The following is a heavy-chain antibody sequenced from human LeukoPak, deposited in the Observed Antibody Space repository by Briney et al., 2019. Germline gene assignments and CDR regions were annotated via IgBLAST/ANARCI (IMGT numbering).Heavy chain of an antibody. J-gene: IGHJ4*02. Sequence: PSETLSLTCTVSGGSISSYYWSWIRQPAGKGLEWIGRIYTSGSTNYNPSLKSRVTMSVDTSKNQFSLKLSSVTAADTAVYYCAREGDFWSGYYQGMDYWGQGTLVTVSS. D-gene: IGHD3-3*01. CDR2: IYTSGST. CDR1: GGSISSYY. CDR3: AREGDFWSGYYQGMDY. V-gene: IGHV4-4*07.